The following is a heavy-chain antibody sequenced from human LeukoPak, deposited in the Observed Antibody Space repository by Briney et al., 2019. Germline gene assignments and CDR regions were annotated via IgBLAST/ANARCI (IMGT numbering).Heavy chain of an antibody. J-gene: IGHJ4*02. CDR2: ISGSGGST. D-gene: IGHD3-10*01. CDR3: AKCPSRYGSNPYFDY. Sequence: GGSLRLSCAASGFTFSSYAMSWVRQAPGRGLEWVSAISGSGGSTYYADSVKGRFTISRDNSKNMLYLQMNSLRAEDTAVYYCAKCPSRYGSNPYFDYWGQGTLVTVSS. V-gene: IGHV3-23*01. CDR1: GFTFSSYA.